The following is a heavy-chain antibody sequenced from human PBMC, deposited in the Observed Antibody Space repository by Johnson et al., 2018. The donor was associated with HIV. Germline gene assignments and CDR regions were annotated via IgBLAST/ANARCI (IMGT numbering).Heavy chain of an antibody. Sequence: QVQLVESGGGLVQPGGSLRLSCAASGFTVSSNYMSWVRQAPGKGLEWVAVISYDGSNKYYAASVKGRFTISRDNSKNTLYLQMNSLRAEDTAVYYCARVQWLILDAFEIWGQGTMVTVSS. V-gene: IGHV3-30-3*01. D-gene: IGHD6-19*01. J-gene: IGHJ3*02. CDR1: GFTVSSNY. CDR2: ISYDGSNK. CDR3: ARVQWLILDAFEI.